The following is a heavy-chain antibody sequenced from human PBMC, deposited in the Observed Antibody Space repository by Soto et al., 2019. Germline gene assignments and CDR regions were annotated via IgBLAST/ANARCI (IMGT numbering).Heavy chain of an antibody. CDR1: GGSFSGYY. D-gene: IGHD3-10*01. Sequence: SETLSLTCAVYGGSFSGYYWIWIRQPPGKGLEWIGEINHSGSTNYNPSLKSRVTISVDTSKNQFSLKLSSVTAADTAVYYCARGRKHYYGSGSYRLDYWGQGTLVTVSS. V-gene: IGHV4-34*01. J-gene: IGHJ4*02. CDR2: INHSGST. CDR3: ARGRKHYYGSGSYRLDY.